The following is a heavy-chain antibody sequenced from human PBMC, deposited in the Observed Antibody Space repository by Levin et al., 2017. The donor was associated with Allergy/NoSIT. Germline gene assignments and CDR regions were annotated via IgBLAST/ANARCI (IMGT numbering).Heavy chain of an antibody. CDR1: GFTFSSYG. CDR2: ISYDGSNK. J-gene: IGHJ6*02. D-gene: IGHD6-19*01. CDR3: AVLGWYSLDGMDV. V-gene: IGHV3-30*03. Sequence: PGGSLRLSCAASGFTFSSYGMHWVRQAPGKGLEWVAVISYDGSNKYYADSVKGRFTISRDNSKNTLYLQMNSLRAEDTAVYYCAVLGWYSLDGMDVWGQGTTVTVSS.